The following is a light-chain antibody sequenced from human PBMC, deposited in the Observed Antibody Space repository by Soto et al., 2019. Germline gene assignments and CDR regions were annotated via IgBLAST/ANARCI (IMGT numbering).Light chain of an antibody. Sequence: EIVMTQSPATLSVSPGERATLSRRASQSVSSNLAWYHQKPGQAPRLLIYGASTRATGIPARLSGSASGTEFTLTISRLQSEDFAVYYCQQYNDWPALTFGGGIKVVIK. CDR3: QQYNDWPALT. V-gene: IGKV3-15*01. J-gene: IGKJ4*01. CDR2: GAS. CDR1: QSVSSN.